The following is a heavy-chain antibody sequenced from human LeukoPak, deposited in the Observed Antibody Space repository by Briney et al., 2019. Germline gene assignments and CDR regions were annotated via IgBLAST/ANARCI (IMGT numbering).Heavy chain of an antibody. CDR2: ITNSGGST. V-gene: IGHV3-23*01. CDR3: TKDYCGKFCSAV. D-gene: IGHD3-9*01. Sequence: GGSLRLSRAASGFTFSAFGMNWVRQAPGKGLEWVSTITNSGGSTYYVDSVKGRFTISRDNSKNTLYLQMNSLRAEDTAKYYCTKDYCGKFCSAVWGQGTTVTVSS. J-gene: IGHJ6*02. CDR1: GFTFSAFG.